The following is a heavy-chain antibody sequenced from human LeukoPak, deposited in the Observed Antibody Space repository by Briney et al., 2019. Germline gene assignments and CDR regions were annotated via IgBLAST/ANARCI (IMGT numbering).Heavy chain of an antibody. D-gene: IGHD2-21*02. CDR2: IIPIFGTA. J-gene: IGHJ4*02. V-gene: IGHV1-69*13. CDR3: ASTFADYCGGDCYPYYFDY. CDR1: GGTFSSYA. Sequence: SVKVSCKASGGTFSSYAISWVRQAPGQGLEWMGGIIPIFGTANYAQKFQGRVTITADESTSTAYMELSSLRSEDTAVYYCASTFADYCGGDCYPYYFDYWGQGTLVTVSS.